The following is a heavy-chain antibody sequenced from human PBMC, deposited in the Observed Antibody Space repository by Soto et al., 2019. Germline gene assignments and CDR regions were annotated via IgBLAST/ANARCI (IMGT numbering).Heavy chain of an antibody. Sequence: QVQLVQSGAEEKKPGASVRVSCKTSGYTFNSSSIHWVRQASGQRLQWMGWILAGNGNTKYSQRFQGRLTITTDTSATTVSMGLNALRPGETAGYWWGRADGTGSRAFDYWGQGTRVIGSS. V-gene: IGHV1-3*05. CDR1: GYTFNSSS. D-gene: IGHD3-9*01. J-gene: IGHJ4*02. CDR2: ILAGNGNT. CDR3: GRADGTGSRAFDY.